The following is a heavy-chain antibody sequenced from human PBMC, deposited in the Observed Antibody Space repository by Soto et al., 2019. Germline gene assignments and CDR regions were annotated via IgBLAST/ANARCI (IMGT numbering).Heavy chain of an antibody. CDR3: AIHGESSGSYFFGIDV. CDR1: GGTFSSYT. V-gene: IGHV1-69*12. CDR2: IIPIFGTA. J-gene: IGHJ6*02. D-gene: IGHD3-22*01. Sequence: QVQLVQSGAEVKKPGSSVKVSCKASGGTFSSYTISWVRQAPGQGLEWMGGIIPIFGTANYAQRFQGRVTITADESTSTAYMELSSLSSEDTAVYYCAIHGESSGSYFFGIDVWGQGTTVIVSS.